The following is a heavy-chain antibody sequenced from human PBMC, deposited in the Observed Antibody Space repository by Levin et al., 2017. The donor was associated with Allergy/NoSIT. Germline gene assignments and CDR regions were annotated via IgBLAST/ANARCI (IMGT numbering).Heavy chain of an antibody. V-gene: IGHV3-33*01. D-gene: IGHD3-10*01. CDR3: ARNGDDGSGAKIDY. J-gene: IGHJ4*02. CDR1: GFTFSGYG. CDR2: IWYDGSQK. Sequence: GGSLRLSCAASGFTFSGYGMHWVRQPPGKGLEWVGVIWYDGSQKYYVDSVKGRFTISRENSKNTLYLQMNSLRAEDTAVYYCARNGDDGSGAKIDYWGQGTLVTVSS.